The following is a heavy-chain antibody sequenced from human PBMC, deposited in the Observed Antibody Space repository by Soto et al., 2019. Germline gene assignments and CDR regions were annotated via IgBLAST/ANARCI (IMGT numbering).Heavy chain of an antibody. Sequence: SETLSLTSSVSGGSVSDKTYYWSWIRQPPGKRLEWIGYVYYSGTTNYNPSLKSRVTISVDLSKNRFSLRLSSVTTADTALYYCARTTAVPNTLRSRYFFDYWGQGTLVTVSS. V-gene: IGHV4-61*01. CDR3: ARTTAVPNTLRSRYFFDY. J-gene: IGHJ4*02. D-gene: IGHD2-15*01. CDR2: VYYSGTT. CDR1: GGSVSDKTYY.